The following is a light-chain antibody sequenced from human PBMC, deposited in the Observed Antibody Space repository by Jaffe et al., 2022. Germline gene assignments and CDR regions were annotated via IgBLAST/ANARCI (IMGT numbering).Light chain of an antibody. CDR1: QSLLHSNGYNY. CDR3: MQAQQRPGT. J-gene: IGKJ5*01. V-gene: IGKV2-28*01. CDR2: LGS. Sequence: DIVMTQSPLSLPVTPGEPASISCRSSQSLLHSNGYNYLDWYLQKPGQSPQLLIYLGSNRASGVPDRFSGSGSGTDFTLKISRVEAEDVGVYYCMQAQQRPGTFGQGTRLEIK.